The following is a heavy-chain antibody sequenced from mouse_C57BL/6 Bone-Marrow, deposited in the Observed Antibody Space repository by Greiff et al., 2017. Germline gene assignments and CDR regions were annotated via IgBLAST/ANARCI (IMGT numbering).Heavy chain of an antibody. V-gene: IGHV5-6*01. D-gene: IGHD1-1*01. CDR1: GFTFSSYG. Sequence: EVKLMESGGDLVKPGGSLKLSCAASGFTFSSYGMSWVRQTPDNRLEWVATISSGGSYTYYPDSVKGRFTLSRDNAKNTLYLQMSSLKSEDTAMYYCARHYPTVVPGDYWGQGTSVTVSS. CDR2: ISSGGSYT. CDR3: ARHYPTVVPGDY. J-gene: IGHJ4*01.